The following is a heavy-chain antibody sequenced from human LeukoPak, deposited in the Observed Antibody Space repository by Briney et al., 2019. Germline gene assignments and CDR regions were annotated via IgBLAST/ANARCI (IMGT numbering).Heavy chain of an antibody. V-gene: IGHV3-7*01. CDR3: ARDVYCSGGSCYLNWFDP. J-gene: IGHJ5*02. CDR1: GFTFSSDW. CDR2: IKQDGSEK. Sequence: GGSLRLSCAASGFTFSSDWMSWVRQAPGKGLEWVANIKQDGSEKYYVDSVKGRFTISRDNAKNSLYLQMNSLRAEDTAVYYCARDVYCSGGSCYLNWFDPWGQGTLVTVSS. D-gene: IGHD2-15*01.